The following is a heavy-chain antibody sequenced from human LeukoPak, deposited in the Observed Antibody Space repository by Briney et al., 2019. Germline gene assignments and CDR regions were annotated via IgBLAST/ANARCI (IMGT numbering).Heavy chain of an antibody. CDR2: IHGSGGST. CDR3: AKDRSLWFGELQN. J-gene: IGHJ4*02. V-gene: IGHV3-23*01. D-gene: IGHD3-10*01. CDR1: GFTFSSYA. Sequence: GGSLRLSCAASGFTFSSYAMSWVRHAPGKGLELVSGIHGSGGSTYYADSVKGRFTISRDNSKNTVYLEMNSLRAEDTALYHCAKDRSLWFGELQNWGQGTLVTVSS.